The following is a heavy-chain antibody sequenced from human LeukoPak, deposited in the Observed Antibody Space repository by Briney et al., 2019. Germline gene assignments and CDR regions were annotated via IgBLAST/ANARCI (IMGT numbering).Heavy chain of an antibody. V-gene: IGHV1-2*02. CDR2: INPNSGDT. D-gene: IGHD6-19*01. CDR1: GYTFTVYY. CDR3: ARANSGWYPY. J-gene: IGHJ4*02. Sequence: ASVKVACKAFGYTFTVYYIHWVRQAPGQGLEWMGRINPNSGDTNYAQKFQGRVTMTRDTSISAAYMELSRLTSDDTAVYYCARANSGWYPYWGQGTLVTVSS.